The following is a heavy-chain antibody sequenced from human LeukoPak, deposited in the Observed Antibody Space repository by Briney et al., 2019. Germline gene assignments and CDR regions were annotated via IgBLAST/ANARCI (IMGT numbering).Heavy chain of an antibody. V-gene: IGHV3-23*05. J-gene: IGHJ6*02. CDR3: AHLVWEYVGGLDV. CDR2: IYTNGRDT. Sequence: SGGSLRLSCAASGFTFRSFGMNWVRQAPGKGLECVSGIYTNGRDTRYADSVKGRFTISRDNSKNTLYLQMHSLRVEDTAVYYCAHLVWEYVGGLDVWGQGTTVTVSS. D-gene: IGHD3/OR15-3a*01. CDR1: GFTFRSFG.